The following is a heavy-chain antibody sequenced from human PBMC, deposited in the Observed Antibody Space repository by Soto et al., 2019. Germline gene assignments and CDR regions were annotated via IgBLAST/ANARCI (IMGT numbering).Heavy chain of an antibody. CDR1: GGTFSSYT. Sequence: QVQLVQSGAEVKKPGSSVRVSCKASGGTFSSYTISWVRQAPGQGLEWMGGIIPIFGTANYAQKFQGRVTITSDESTSTAYMELSSLRSEDTAVYYCARGNHRWLQLWYFDLWGRGTLVTVSS. J-gene: IGHJ2*01. V-gene: IGHV1-69*05. D-gene: IGHD5-12*01. CDR2: IIPIFGTA. CDR3: ARGNHRWLQLWYFDL.